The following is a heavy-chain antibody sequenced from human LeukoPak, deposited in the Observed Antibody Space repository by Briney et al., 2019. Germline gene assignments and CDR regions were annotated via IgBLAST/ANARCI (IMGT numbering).Heavy chain of an antibody. CDR2: IYHSGST. CDR3: ARAVRRGRIAAAGTLGCAFDI. V-gene: IGHV4-30-2*01. D-gene: IGHD6-13*01. Sequence: SETLSLTCTVSGGSISSGGYYWSWIRQPPGKGLEWIGYIYHSGSTYYNPSLKSRVTISVDRSKNQFSLKLSSVTAADTAVYYCARAVRRGRIAAAGTLGCAFDIWGQGTMVTVSS. J-gene: IGHJ3*02. CDR1: GGSISSGGYY.